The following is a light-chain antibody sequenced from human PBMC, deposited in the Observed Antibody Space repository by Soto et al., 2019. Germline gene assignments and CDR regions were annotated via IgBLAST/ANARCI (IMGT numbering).Light chain of an antibody. Sequence: EIVLAQSPATLSLSPGERATLSCSASQSVSSYLAWYQQKPGQAPRLLIYDASNRATVIPARFSGSGSGTDFTLTISSLEPEDFAVYYCQQRSNWPPTWTFGQGTKVDIK. V-gene: IGKV3-11*01. CDR2: DAS. J-gene: IGKJ1*01. CDR3: QQRSNWPPTWT. CDR1: QSVSSY.